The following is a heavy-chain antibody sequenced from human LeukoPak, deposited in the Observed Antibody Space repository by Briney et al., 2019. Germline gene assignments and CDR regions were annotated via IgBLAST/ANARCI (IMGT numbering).Heavy chain of an antibody. D-gene: IGHD3-22*01. Sequence: SETLSLTCTVSGDSISSGDYYWSWIRQPPGKGLEWIGYIYYSVSTYYNPSLKSRVTISVDTSKNQFSLKLSSVTAADTAVYYCARGYYYDSSGYQPDYWGQGTLVTVSS. CDR2: IYYSVST. CDR3: ARGYYYDSSGYQPDY. J-gene: IGHJ4*02. V-gene: IGHV4-30-4*01. CDR1: GDSISSGDYY.